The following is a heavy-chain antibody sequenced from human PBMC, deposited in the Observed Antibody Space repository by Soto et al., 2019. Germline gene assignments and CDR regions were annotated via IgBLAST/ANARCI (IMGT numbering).Heavy chain of an antibody. Sequence: SETLSLTCTVSGGSISSGDYYWSWIRQPPGKGLEWIGYIYYSGSTYYNPSLKSRVTISVDTSKNQFSLKLSSVTAADTAVYYCDRSEQLGPFRYWGQGTLVTVSS. CDR2: IYYSGST. V-gene: IGHV4-30-4*01. J-gene: IGHJ4*02. CDR3: DRSEQLGPFRY. CDR1: GGSISSGDYY. D-gene: IGHD6-6*01.